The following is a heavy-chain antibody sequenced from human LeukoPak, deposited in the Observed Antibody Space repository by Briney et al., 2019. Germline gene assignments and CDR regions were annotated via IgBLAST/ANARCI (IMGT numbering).Heavy chain of an antibody. J-gene: IGHJ4*02. Sequence: PGGSLRLSCAASGFSVSTNYMSWIRQVPGKGLEWISVIYSSGGTYNAASVKGRFTIFRDNAKNTVYLQMNNRKGEDTAVYYCAREDGYHFDNRGQGNLVTVS. CDR3: AREDGYHFDN. CDR1: GFSVSTNY. D-gene: IGHD3-22*01. V-gene: IGHV3-53*01. CDR2: IYSSGGT.